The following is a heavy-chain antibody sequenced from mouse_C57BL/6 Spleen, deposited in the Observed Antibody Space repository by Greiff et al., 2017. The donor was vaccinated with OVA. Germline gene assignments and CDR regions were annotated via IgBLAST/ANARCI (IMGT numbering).Heavy chain of an antibody. J-gene: IGHJ4*01. Sequence: QVQLKQPGAELVMPGASVKLSCKASGYTFTSYWMHWVKQRPGQGLEWIGEIDPSDSYTNYNQKFKGKSTLTVDKSSSTAYMQLSSLTSEDSAVYYGAKCTTVPYAMDYWGQGTSVTVSS. CDR1: GYTFTSYW. V-gene: IGHV1-69*01. CDR2: IDPSDSYT. D-gene: IGHD1-1*01. CDR3: AKCTTVPYAMDY.